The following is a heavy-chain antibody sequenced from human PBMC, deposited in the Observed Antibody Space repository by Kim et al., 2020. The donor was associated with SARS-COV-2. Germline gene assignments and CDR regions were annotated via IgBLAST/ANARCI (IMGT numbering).Heavy chain of an antibody. J-gene: IGHJ4*02. CDR2: ISGSGGST. CDR3: AKDTPSYYDSSGYYYGDY. D-gene: IGHD3-22*01. Sequence: GGSLRLSCAASGFTFSSYAMSWVRQAPGKGLEWVSAISGSGGSTYYADSVKGRFTISRDNSKNTLYLQMNSLRAEDTAVYYCAKDTPSYYDSSGYYYGDYWGQGTLVTVSS. V-gene: IGHV3-23*01. CDR1: GFTFSSYA.